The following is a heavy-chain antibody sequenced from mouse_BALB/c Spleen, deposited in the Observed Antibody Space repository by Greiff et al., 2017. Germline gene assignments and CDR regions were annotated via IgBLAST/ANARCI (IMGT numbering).Heavy chain of an antibody. Sequence: VQLQESGAELAKPGASVKMSCKASGYTFTSYWMHWVKQRPGQGLEWIGYINPSTGYTEYNQKFKDKATLTADKSSSTAYMQLSSLTSEDSAVYYCARGGGNYGWFAYWGQGTLVTVSA. V-gene: IGHV1-7*01. J-gene: IGHJ3*01. D-gene: IGHD2-1*01. CDR3: ARGGGNYGWFAY. CDR1: GYTFTSYW. CDR2: INPSTGYT.